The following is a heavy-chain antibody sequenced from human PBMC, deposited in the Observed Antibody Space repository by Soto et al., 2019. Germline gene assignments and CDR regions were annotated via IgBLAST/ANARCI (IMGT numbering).Heavy chain of an antibody. CDR1: GFSLSTSGVG. CDR2: LYWDDDK. V-gene: IGHV2-5*02. J-gene: IGHJ5*02. Sequence: QITLKESGPPLVKPTQTLTLTCTFSGFSLSTSGVGVGWIRQPPGKALEGLALLYWDDDKRYSPCLKSRLTIXXDTANNQDVLTTTNIDPVDTAAYYCAHRSGRWSQPWGHGTLVTV. CDR3: AHRSGRWSQP.